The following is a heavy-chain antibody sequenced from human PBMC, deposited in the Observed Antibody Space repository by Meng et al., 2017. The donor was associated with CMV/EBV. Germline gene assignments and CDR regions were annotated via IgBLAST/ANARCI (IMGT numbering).Heavy chain of an antibody. V-gene: IGHV3-23*03. CDR1: GFTFSSYS. CDR2: IYSGGSST. CDR3: AKLSMILAVVDY. Sequence: GESLKISCAASGFTFSSYSMSWVRQAPGKGLEWVSVIYSGGSSTYYADSVKGRFTISRDNSKNTLYLQMNSLRAEDTAVYYCAKLSMILAVVDYWGQGTLVTVSS. D-gene: IGHD3-22*01. J-gene: IGHJ4*02.